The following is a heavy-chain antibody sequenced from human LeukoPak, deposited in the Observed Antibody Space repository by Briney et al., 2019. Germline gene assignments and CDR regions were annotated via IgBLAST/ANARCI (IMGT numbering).Heavy chain of an antibody. CDR3: AKDSLADIDY. D-gene: IGHD3-16*01. CDR1: GFIFSTYG. Sequence: AGGSLRLSCAASGFIFSTYGMYWVRQAPGKGLEWEAFIRHDGSIKNYADSVKGRSTISRDNSKNTLYLQMNSLRAEDTAVYYCAKDSLADIDYWGQGTLVTVSS. CDR2: IRHDGSIK. J-gene: IGHJ4*02. V-gene: IGHV3-30*02.